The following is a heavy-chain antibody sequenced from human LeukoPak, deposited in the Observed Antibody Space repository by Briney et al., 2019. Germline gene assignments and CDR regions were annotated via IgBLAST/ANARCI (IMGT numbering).Heavy chain of an antibody. CDR2: VSYSGNNK. D-gene: IGHD6-19*01. Sequence: GESLRLSCAASGFTFSNYAIHWVRQAPGKGLEWVAVVSYSGNNKYYADSVEGRFTISRDNSKNMLYLQMNSLRVEDTAVYYCAKDVAPDSGWDLDYWGQGTLVTVSS. CDR3: AKDVAPDSGWDLDY. V-gene: IGHV3-30-3*01. J-gene: IGHJ4*02. CDR1: GFTFSNYA.